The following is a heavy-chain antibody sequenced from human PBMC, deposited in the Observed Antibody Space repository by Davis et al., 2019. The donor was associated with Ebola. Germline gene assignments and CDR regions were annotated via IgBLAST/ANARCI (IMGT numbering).Heavy chain of an antibody. D-gene: IGHD2-15*01. CDR3: TSWVVAAANDY. J-gene: IGHJ4*02. V-gene: IGHV3-49*04. Sequence: GESLKISCTASGFTFGDYAMSWVRQAPGKGLEWVGFIRSKAYGGTTEYAASVKGRFTISRDDSKSIAYLQMNSLKTEDTAVYYCTSWVVAAANDYWGQGTLVTVSS. CDR2: IRSKAYGGTT. CDR1: GFTFGDYA.